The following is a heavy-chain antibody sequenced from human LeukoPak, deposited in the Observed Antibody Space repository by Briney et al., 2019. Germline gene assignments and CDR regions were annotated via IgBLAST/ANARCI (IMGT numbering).Heavy chain of an antibody. Sequence: SETLSLTCAVYGGSFSDYSWSWIRQPPGKGLEWIGEINHSGGTNHNPSLMSRVIMSVDTSKNQFSLKVSSVTAADTAVYYCARLRLWLDFDYWGQGTLVTVSS. CDR1: GGSFSDYS. D-gene: IGHD5-18*01. CDR2: INHSGGT. CDR3: ARLRLWLDFDY. J-gene: IGHJ4*02. V-gene: IGHV4-34*01.